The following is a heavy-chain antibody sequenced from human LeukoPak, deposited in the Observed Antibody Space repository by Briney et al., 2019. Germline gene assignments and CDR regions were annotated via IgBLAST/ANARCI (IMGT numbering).Heavy chain of an antibody. Sequence: GGSLRLSCAASGFTFSSYWMSWVRQAPGKGLEWVANIKQDGSEKNYVDSVKGRFTVSRGNAKNSLYLQMNRLRAEDTAVYYCAKSGALKWAYWGQGTLVTVSS. CDR3: AKSGALKWAY. D-gene: IGHD2-8*01. J-gene: IGHJ4*02. CDR1: GFTFSSYW. V-gene: IGHV3-7*03. CDR2: IKQDGSEK.